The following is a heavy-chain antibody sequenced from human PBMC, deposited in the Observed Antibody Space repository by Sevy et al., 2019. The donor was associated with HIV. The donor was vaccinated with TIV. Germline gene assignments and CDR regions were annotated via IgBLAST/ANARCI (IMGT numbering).Heavy chain of an antibody. CDR2: IKSESDGGTT. V-gene: IGHV3-15*07. D-gene: IGHD3-3*01. CDR3: ATDIGLQWGLLGARFFDS. J-gene: IGHJ4*02. Sequence: GGSLRLSCAASGFTFTNAWMNWVRQVPGKGLEWVGRIKSESDGGTTDYAAPGKVRFTISSDDSDNDLYLQMNSLKTEDTAVYYCATDIGLQWGLLGARFFDSWGQGTLVTVSS. CDR1: GFTFTNAW.